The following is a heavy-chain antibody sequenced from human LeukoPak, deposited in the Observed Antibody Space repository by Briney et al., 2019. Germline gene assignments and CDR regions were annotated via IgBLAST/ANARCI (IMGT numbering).Heavy chain of an antibody. Sequence: GGSLRLSCAASGFTFSNYWMSWVRQAPGKGLEWVANIKQDASEKYYVNSVKGRFTIFRGNAKNSLNLQMNSLRPEDTAVYYCARDGWRFGELSDYWGQGTLVTVSS. J-gene: IGHJ4*02. CDR3: ARDGWRFGELSDY. D-gene: IGHD3-10*01. CDR2: IKQDASEK. V-gene: IGHV3-7*04. CDR1: GFTFSNYW.